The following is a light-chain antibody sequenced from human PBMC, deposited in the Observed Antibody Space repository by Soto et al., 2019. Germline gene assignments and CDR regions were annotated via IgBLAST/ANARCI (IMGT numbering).Light chain of an antibody. J-gene: IGKJ1*01. CDR3: QQSYSTPGT. V-gene: IGKV1-39*01. Sequence: DVQVTQSPSSLSASVGDRVTITCRSSQTIRNFLNWYQQKPGKAPKVLIYAASTLRSGVPSRFSGSESGTDFTLTISSLQPEDFATYYCQQSYSTPGTFGQGTKVEI. CDR2: AAS. CDR1: QTIRNF.